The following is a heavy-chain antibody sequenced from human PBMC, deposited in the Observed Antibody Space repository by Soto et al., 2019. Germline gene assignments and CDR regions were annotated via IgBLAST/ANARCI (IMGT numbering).Heavy chain of an antibody. CDR2: ISGSGGST. J-gene: IGHJ4*02. V-gene: IGHV3-23*01. D-gene: IGHD5-18*01. CDR3: AKVGGLRGYSYGYEDY. Sequence: GGSLRLSCAASGFTFSSYAMSWVRQAPGKGLEWVSVISGSGGSTYYADSVKGRFTISRDNSKNTLYLQMNSLRAEDTAVYYCAKVGGLRGYSYGYEDYWGQGTLVTVSS. CDR1: GFTFSSYA.